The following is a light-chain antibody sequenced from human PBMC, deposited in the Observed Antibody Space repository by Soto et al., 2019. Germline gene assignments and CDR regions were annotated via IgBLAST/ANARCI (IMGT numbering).Light chain of an antibody. CDR3: QKYNSYWLN. CDR2: GAS. CDR1: QNIRNY. Sequence: DIQMTQSPSSLSASIVEIVTITWRASQNIRNYLNWYQQKSGKAPELLIYGASSLQSGVPSRFSGSGSGTEFTLTISSLQSEDFATYYCQKYNSYWLNCGGGTKGDIK. J-gene: IGKJ4*01. V-gene: IGKV1-39*01.